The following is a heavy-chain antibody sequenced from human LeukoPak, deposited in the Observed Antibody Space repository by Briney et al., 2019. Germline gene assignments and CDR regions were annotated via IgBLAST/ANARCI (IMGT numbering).Heavy chain of an antibody. V-gene: IGHV5-51*01. CDR1: GYSFTSYW. CDR2: IYPGDSDT. CDR3: ARRHYYGSGSYPLPFDY. D-gene: IGHD3-10*01. Sequence: GESLKISCKGSGYSFTSYWIGWVRQMPGKGLEWMGIIYPGDSDTRYSPSFQGQVTISADKSVSTAYLQWSGLKASDTAMYYCARRHYYGSGSYPLPFDYWGQGTLVTVSS. J-gene: IGHJ4*02.